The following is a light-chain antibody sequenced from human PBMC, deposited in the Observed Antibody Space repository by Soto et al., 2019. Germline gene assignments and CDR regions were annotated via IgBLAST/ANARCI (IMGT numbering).Light chain of an antibody. Sequence: QSALTQPPSASGTPGQRVTIPCSGSSSNIGSNYVYWYQQLPGTAPKLLIYRNNQRPSGVPDRFSGSKSGTSASLAISGLRSEDEADYYCAAWDDSLSGPVVFGGGTQLTVL. CDR3: AAWDDSLSGPVV. CDR2: RNN. J-gene: IGLJ2*01. V-gene: IGLV1-47*01. CDR1: SSNIGSNY.